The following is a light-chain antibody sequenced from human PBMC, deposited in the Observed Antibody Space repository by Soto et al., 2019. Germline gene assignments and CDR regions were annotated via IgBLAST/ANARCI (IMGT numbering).Light chain of an antibody. CDR3: SSYTSSSTLV. CDR2: EAS. V-gene: IGLV2-14*02. CDR1: SSDVGSYNL. J-gene: IGLJ2*01. Sequence: QSALTQPASVSGSPGQSITISCTGTSSDVGSYNLVSWYQQHPGKAPKLMIYEASERPSGVSNRFSGSKSGNTASLTVSGLQAEDEANYYCSSYTSSSTLVFGGGTKLTVL.